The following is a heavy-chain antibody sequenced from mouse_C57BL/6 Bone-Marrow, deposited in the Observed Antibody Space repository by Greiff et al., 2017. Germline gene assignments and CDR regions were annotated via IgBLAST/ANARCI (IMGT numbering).Heavy chain of an antibody. Sequence: EVQVVESGGGLVKPGGSLKLSCAASGFTFSSYAMSWVRQTPEKRLEWVATISDGGSYTYYPDNVKGRFTISRDNAKNNLYLQMSHLKSEDTAMYYCAITTVVFDYWGQGTTLTVSS. V-gene: IGHV5-4*01. CDR3: AITTVVFDY. J-gene: IGHJ2*01. CDR1: GFTFSSYA. CDR2: ISDGGSYT. D-gene: IGHD1-1*01.